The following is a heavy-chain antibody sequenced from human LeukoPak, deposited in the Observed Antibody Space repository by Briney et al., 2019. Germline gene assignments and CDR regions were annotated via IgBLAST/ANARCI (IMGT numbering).Heavy chain of an antibody. J-gene: IGHJ5*02. Sequence: GGSLRLSCAASGFTFSSYSMNWVRQAPGKGLEWVSYISSSSSTIYYADSVKGRFTISRDNAKNSLYLQMNSLRAEDTAVYYCATTPTDHSGYDRGNWFDPWGQGTLVTVSS. CDR2: ISSSSSTI. D-gene: IGHD5-12*01. CDR3: ATTPTDHSGYDRGNWFDP. CDR1: GFTFSSYS. V-gene: IGHV3-48*04.